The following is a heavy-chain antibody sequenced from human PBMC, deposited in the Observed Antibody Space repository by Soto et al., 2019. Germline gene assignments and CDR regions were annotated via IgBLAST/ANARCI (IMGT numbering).Heavy chain of an antibody. CDR1: GASISSYY. CDR3: ARGGHPPSFDY. J-gene: IGHJ4*02. CDR2: FYYSGST. V-gene: IGHV4-59*12. Sequence: SETLSLTCSVSGASISSYYWTWIRQPPGKGLEWIGDFYYSGSTTYNPSLKSRVTTSVETSKNQFSLKLTSVTAADTALYYCARGGHPPSFDYWGQGTLVTVSS.